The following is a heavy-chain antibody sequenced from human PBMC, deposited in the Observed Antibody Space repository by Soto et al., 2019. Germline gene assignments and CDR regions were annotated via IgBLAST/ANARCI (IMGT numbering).Heavy chain of an antibody. Sequence: GGSLRLSCAASGFNFGFFGMYWVRQAPGKGLEWVAFISGDGINTHYADSVRGRFTLSRDYSKKTMYLQMDTLRDDDTALYYCARGNLSFDFDSWGQGTLVTVSS. CDR2: ISGDGINT. V-gene: IGHV3-30*03. CDR3: ARGNLSFDFDS. J-gene: IGHJ4*02. D-gene: IGHD3-10*01. CDR1: GFNFGFFG.